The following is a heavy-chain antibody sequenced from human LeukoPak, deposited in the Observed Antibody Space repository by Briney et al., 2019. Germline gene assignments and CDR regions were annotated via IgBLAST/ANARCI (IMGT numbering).Heavy chain of an antibody. CDR3: AKVVAGNIDYYFDY. V-gene: IGHV3-23*01. CDR2: ISGTGGST. D-gene: IGHD2/OR15-2a*01. CDR1: GFTFGSYA. J-gene: IGHJ4*02. Sequence: PGGSLRLSCAASGFTFGSYAMSWVRQTPGKSLEWVAGISGTGGSTHYADSVKGRFTISRDNSKNTVYLQMRNLRVEHTAVYYCAKVVAGNIDYYFDYWGQGILVAVSS.